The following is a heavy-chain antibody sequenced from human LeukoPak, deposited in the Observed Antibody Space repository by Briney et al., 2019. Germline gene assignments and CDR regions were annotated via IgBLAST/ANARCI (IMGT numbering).Heavy chain of an antibody. CDR1: GGSISSYY. J-gene: IGHJ2*01. Sequence: SETLSLTCTVSGGSISSYYWSWIRQPPEKGLEWIGYVYYSGSTNYNPSLKSRVTISVDTSKNQFSLKLNSVTAADTAVYYCARHPVRNWYFDLWGRGTLVTVSS. V-gene: IGHV4-59*08. CDR3: ARHPVRNWYFDL. CDR2: VYYSGST. D-gene: IGHD2/OR15-2a*01.